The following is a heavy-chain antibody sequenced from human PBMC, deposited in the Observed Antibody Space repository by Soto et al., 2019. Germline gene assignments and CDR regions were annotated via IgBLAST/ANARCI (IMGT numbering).Heavy chain of an antibody. J-gene: IGHJ6*02. CDR1: GFTFSSYG. Sequence: QVQLVESGGGVVQPGRSLRLSCAASGFTFSSYGMHWVRQAPGKGLEWVAGIWYDGSNKYYADSVKGRFTISRDNSKNTLYLQMNSLRAEDTAVYYCARDRDGITMVRGYGMDVWGQGSTVTVSS. V-gene: IGHV3-33*01. CDR2: IWYDGSNK. CDR3: ARDRDGITMVRGYGMDV. D-gene: IGHD3-10*01.